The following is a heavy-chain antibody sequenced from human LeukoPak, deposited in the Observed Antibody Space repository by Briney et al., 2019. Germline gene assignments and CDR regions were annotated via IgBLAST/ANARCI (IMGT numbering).Heavy chain of an antibody. J-gene: IGHJ4*02. CDR2: INPSGGST. D-gene: IGHD2-15*01. CDR1: GYTFTSYY. V-gene: IGHV1-46*01. CDR3: ARGVDCSGGSYYPNFDY. Sequence: ASVKVSCKASGYTFTSYYMHWVRQAPGQGLEWMGIINPSGGSTSYAQKFQGRVTMTRDTSTSTVYMELSSLRSEDTSVYYCARGVDCSGGSYYPNFDYWGQGTLVTVSS.